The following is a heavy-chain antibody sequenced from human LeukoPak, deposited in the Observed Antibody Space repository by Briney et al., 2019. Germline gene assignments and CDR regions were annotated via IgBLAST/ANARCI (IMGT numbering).Heavy chain of an antibody. CDR2: IKQYGSEK. Sequence: PGGSLRLSCAPSGFPYRSYWMSWVRHAPGKGMEWVTSIKQYGSEKYCVDSVKGRFTISRDNANNSLYLQMNSLRADDTAVYYCARDIGLRKAAPPGWFDPWGQGALVTVSS. D-gene: IGHD6-6*01. CDR3: ARDIGLRKAAPPGWFDP. CDR1: GFPYRSYW. V-gene: IGHV3-7*01. J-gene: IGHJ5*02.